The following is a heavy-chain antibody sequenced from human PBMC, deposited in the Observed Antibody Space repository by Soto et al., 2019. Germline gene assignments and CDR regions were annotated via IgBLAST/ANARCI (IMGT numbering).Heavy chain of an antibody. CDR2: ISSSSSTI. V-gene: IGHV3-48*02. CDR3: ESGIKTLAVAGNNGY. Sequence: GGSLRLSCAASGFTFSSYSMNWVRQAPGKGLEWVSYISSSSSTIYYADSVKGRFTISRDNAKNSLYLQMNSLRDEDTAVYYCESGIKTLAVAGNNGYWGQGTLVTVSS. CDR1: GFTFSSYS. D-gene: IGHD6-19*01. J-gene: IGHJ4*02.